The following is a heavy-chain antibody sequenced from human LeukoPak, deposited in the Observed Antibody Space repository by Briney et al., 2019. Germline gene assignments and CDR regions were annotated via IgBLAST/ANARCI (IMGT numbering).Heavy chain of an antibody. D-gene: IGHD6-19*01. CDR2: IKQDGSEK. V-gene: IGHV3-7*01. J-gene: IGHJ4*02. CDR1: GFTLSTYW. CDR3: ARDRGSSGRLGRFDN. Sequence: PGGSLRLSCAASGFTLSTYWMTWVRQAPGKGLEWVANIKQDGSEKYYVDSVKGRFTISRDNAKKSLYLQMNSLRVEDTAVYYCARDRGSSGRLGRFDNWGQGTLVTVSP.